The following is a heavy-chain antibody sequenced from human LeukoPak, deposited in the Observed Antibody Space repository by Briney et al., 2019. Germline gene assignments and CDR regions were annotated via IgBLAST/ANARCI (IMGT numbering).Heavy chain of an antibody. CDR3: ARGVEYCSSTSCYTYYFDY. CDR2: ISYDGSNK. V-gene: IGHV3-30-3*01. D-gene: IGHD2-2*02. Sequence: GGSLRLSCVASGFTFSSYAMHWVRQAPGKGLEWVAVISYDGSNKYYADSVKGRFTISRDNSKNTLYLQMNSLGAENTAVYYCARGVEYCSSTSCYTYYFDYWGQGTLVTVSS. J-gene: IGHJ4*02. CDR1: GFTFSSYA.